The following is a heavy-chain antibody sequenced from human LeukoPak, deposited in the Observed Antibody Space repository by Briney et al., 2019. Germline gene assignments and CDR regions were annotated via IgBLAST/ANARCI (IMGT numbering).Heavy chain of an antibody. Sequence: SGGSLTLSCAASGFTFSSYSMNWVRQAPGKGLEWVSYISTSSTTIYYADSAKGRFTIYRDNAKNSLYLQMNSLRDEDTAVYYCARDTGGSYYDAFDIWGQGRMVSVSS. J-gene: IGHJ3*02. CDR3: ARDTGGSYYDAFDI. CDR1: GFTFSSYS. CDR2: ISTSSTTI. V-gene: IGHV3-48*02. D-gene: IGHD1-26*01.